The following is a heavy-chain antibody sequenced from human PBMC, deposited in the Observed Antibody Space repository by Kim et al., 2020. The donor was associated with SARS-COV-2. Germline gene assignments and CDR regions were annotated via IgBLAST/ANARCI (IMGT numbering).Heavy chain of an antibody. Sequence: ADSGKGRITNSRNNAKNSLYLQMNSRRAEDTALYYCAKTKYDFWSGYYHYWGQGTLVTVSS. V-gene: IGHV3-9*01. CDR3: AKTKYDFWSGYYHY. D-gene: IGHD3-3*01. J-gene: IGHJ4*02.